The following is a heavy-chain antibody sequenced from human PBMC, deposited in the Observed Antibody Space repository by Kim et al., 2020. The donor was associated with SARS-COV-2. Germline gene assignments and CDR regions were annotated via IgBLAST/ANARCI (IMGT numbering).Heavy chain of an antibody. CDR3: TTDRGYSGYDLDY. V-gene: IGHV3-15*05. J-gene: IGHJ4*02. Sequence: YPAPVKGRFTISRDDSKNTLYLQMNSLKTEDTAVYYCTTDRGYSGYDLDYWGQGTLVTVSS. D-gene: IGHD5-12*01.